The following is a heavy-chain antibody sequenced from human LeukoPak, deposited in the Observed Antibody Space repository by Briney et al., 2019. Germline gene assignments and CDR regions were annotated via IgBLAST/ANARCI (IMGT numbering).Heavy chain of an antibody. CDR1: GFTFSGYA. Sequence: GGSLRLSCAASGFTFSGYAMSWVRQAPGKGLEWVSAISGSGGSTYYADSVKGRFTISRDNSKNTLYLQMNSLRAEDTAVYYYARYYDSSGYYWGHFDYWGQGTLVTVSS. CDR3: ARYYDSSGYYWGHFDY. D-gene: IGHD3-22*01. J-gene: IGHJ4*02. V-gene: IGHV3-23*01. CDR2: ISGSGGST.